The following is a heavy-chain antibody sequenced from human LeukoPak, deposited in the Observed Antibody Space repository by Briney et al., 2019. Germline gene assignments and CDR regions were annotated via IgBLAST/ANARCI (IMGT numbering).Heavy chain of an antibody. J-gene: IGHJ4*02. Sequence: SVKVSCKASGGTFSSYAISWVRQAPGQGLEWMGGIIPIFGTANYAQKFQGRVTITTDESTSTAYMELSSLRSEDTAVCYCARASSSGYYPFDYWGQGTLVTVSS. D-gene: IGHD3-22*01. V-gene: IGHV1-69*05. CDR2: IIPIFGTA. CDR1: GGTFSSYA. CDR3: ARASSSGYYPFDY.